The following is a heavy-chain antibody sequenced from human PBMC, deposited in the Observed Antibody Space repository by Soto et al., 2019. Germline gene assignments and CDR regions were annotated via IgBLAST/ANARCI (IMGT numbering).Heavy chain of an antibody. CDR1: GFTFSSYG. CDR2: IWYDGSNK. V-gene: IGHV3-33*01. Sequence: PGGSLRLSCAASGFTFSSYGMHWVRQAPGKGLEWVAVIWYDGSNKYYADSVKGRFTISRDNSKNTLYLQMNSLRAEDTAVYYCARDGRYYDILTGYYTQLNFDYWGQGTLVTVAS. D-gene: IGHD3-9*01. CDR3: ARDGRYYDILTGYYTQLNFDY. J-gene: IGHJ4*02.